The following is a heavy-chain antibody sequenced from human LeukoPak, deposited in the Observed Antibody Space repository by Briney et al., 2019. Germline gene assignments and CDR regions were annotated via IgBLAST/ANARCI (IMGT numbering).Heavy chain of an antibody. CDR2: IKEDGSEK. V-gene: IGHV3-7*01. CDR3: AKGFYIVEIPAAHPYFDY. CDR1: GFTFSRYW. J-gene: IGHJ4*02. Sequence: GGSLRLSCAASGFTFSRYWMSWVRQAPGKGLEWVANIKEDGSEKYYVDSVKGRFTISRDNAKNSLYLQMNSLRAEDTALYYCAKGFYIVEIPAAHPYFDYWGQGTLVTVSS. D-gene: IGHD2-2*01.